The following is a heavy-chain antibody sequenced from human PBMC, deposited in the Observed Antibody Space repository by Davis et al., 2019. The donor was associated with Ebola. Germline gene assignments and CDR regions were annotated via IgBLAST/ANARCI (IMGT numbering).Heavy chain of an antibody. J-gene: IGHJ4*02. CDR3: ARLVPDDY. CDR2: INHSGST. V-gene: IGHV4-34*01. D-gene: IGHD2-2*01. CDR1: GGSFSGYY. Sequence: MPGGSLRLSCAVYGGSFSGYYWSWIRQPPGKGLEWIGEINHSGSTNYNPSLKSRVTISVDTSKNQFSLKLSSVTAADTAVYYCARLVPDDYWGQGTLVTVSS.